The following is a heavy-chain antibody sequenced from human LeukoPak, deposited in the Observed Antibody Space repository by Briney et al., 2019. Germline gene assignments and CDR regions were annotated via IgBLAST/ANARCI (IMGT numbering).Heavy chain of an antibody. D-gene: IGHD2-2*01. CDR1: GVSISSYY. CDR3: ARGASSFDY. V-gene: IGHV4-59*01. J-gene: IGHJ4*02. CDR2: IYYSGST. Sequence: SETLSLTCTVSGVSISSYYWSWIRQPPGKGLEWIAYIYYSGSTNYNPSLKSRVTISVDTSKNQFSLKLTSVTAADTAVYSCARGASSFDYWGQGTLVTVSS.